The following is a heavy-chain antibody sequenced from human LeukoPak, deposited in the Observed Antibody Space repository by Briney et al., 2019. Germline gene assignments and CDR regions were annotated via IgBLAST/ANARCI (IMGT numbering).Heavy chain of an antibody. CDR1: GYSISSGYY. Sequence: SETLSLTCAVSGYSISSGYYWGWIRQPPGKGLEWIGSIYHTGSTYYNPSLQSRVTISLDSPKNQFSLKLTSVTAADTAVYSCASGGTAVVMALTYYFDTWGQGTPVTVSS. CDR2: IYHTGST. J-gene: IGHJ4*02. D-gene: IGHD3-22*01. CDR3: ASGGTAVVMALTYYFDT. V-gene: IGHV4-38-2*01.